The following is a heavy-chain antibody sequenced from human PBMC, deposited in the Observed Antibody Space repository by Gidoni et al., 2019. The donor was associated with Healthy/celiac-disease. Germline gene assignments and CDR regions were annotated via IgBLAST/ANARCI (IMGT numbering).Heavy chain of an antibody. Sequence: EVQLVESGGGLVKPGGSLRLSCAASGFTFSSYSMNWVRQDPGKGLEWVSSISSSSSYIYYADSVKGRFTISRDNAKNSLYLQMNSLRAEDTAVYYCARDPSGSYVGSWFDPWGQGTLVTVSS. D-gene: IGHD1-26*01. V-gene: IGHV3-21*01. CDR3: ARDPSGSYVGSWFDP. CDR2: ISSSSSYI. J-gene: IGHJ5*02. CDR1: GFTFSSYS.